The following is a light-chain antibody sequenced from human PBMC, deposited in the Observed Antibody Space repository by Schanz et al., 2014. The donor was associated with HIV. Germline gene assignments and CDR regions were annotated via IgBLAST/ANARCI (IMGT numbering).Light chain of an antibody. CDR3: AAWDEGLNGLV. CDR2: DVT. Sequence: QSALTQPRSVSGSPGQSVTISCTGTSSDVGGYYFVSWYQHHPGVAPKLMIYDVTRRTSGVPDRFSGSKSGTSASLAISGLQSEDESDYYCAAWDEGLNGLVFGTGTKLTVL. V-gene: IGLV2-11*01. J-gene: IGLJ1*01. CDR1: SSDVGGYYF.